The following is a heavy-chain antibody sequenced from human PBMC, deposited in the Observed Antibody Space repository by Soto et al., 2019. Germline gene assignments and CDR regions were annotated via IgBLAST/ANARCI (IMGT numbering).Heavy chain of an antibody. CDR1: GFTFSSYG. V-gene: IGHV3-30*18. Sequence: QVQLVESGGGVVEPGRSLRLSSAASGFTFSSYGMHWVREAPGKGLEWVAVISYDGSNKYYADSVKGRFTISRDNSKNTLYLQMNSLRAEDTAVYYCAKGVSGWYLAEYFQHWGQGTLVTVSS. J-gene: IGHJ1*01. CDR3: AKGVSGWYLAEYFQH. D-gene: IGHD6-19*01. CDR2: ISYDGSNK.